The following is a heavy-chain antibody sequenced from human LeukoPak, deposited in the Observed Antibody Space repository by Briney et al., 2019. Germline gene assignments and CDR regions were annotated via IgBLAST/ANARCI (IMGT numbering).Heavy chain of an antibody. CDR3: ARLPGGVVVVDY. J-gene: IGHJ4*02. Sequence: GSSVKVSCKASGGTFSSYAISWVRQAPGQGLEWMGRIIPILGIANYAQKFQGRVTITADKSTSTAYMELSSLRSEATAVYYCARLPGGVVVVDYWGQGTLVTVSS. V-gene: IGHV1-69*04. CDR2: IIPILGIA. D-gene: IGHD3-22*01. CDR1: GGTFSSYA.